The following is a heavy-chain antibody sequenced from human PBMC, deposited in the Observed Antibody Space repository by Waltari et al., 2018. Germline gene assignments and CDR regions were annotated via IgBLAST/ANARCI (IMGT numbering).Heavy chain of an antibody. CDR1: GGAFSSYA. Sequence: QVQLVQSGAEVKKPGSSVKVSCQASGGAFSSYAISWVRQAPGQGLEWMGGIIPIFGTANYAQKFQGRVTITADESTSTAYMELSSLRSEDTAVYYCACRRDGYNGGAFDIWGQGTMVTVSS. CDR3: ACRRDGYNGGAFDI. J-gene: IGHJ3*02. V-gene: IGHV1-69*12. CDR2: IIPIFGTA. D-gene: IGHD5-12*01.